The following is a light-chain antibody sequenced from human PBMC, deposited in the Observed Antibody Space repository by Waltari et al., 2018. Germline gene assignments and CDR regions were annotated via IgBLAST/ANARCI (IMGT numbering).Light chain of an antibody. V-gene: IGKV1-39*01. J-gene: IGKJ1*01. Sequence: DIQMTQSPSSLSASVGDRVTITCRASQTISSFLNWYQQKPGKAPKLLISSASTLQSGVPSRFSGSISGTDFTLTISSLQPEDFATFYCQQSFRIPPTFGQGTTVEI. CDR3: QQSFRIPPT. CDR2: SAS. CDR1: QTISSF.